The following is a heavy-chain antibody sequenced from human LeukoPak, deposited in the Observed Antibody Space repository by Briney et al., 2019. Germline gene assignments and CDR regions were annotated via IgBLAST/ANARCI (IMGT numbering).Heavy chain of an antibody. CDR3: ARGPGSYRLDY. D-gene: IGHD1-26*01. V-gene: IGHV1-69*05. J-gene: IGHJ4*02. Sequence: ASVKVSCKASGYTFTSYDINWVRQAPGQGLEWMGGIIPIFGTANYAQKFQGRVTITTDESTSTAYMELSSLRSEDTAVYYCARGPGSYRLDYWGQGTLVTVSS. CDR2: IIPIFGTA. CDR1: GYTFTSYD.